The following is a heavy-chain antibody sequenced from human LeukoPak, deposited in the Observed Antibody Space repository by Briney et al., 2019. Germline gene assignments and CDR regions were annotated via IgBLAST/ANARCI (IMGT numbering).Heavy chain of an antibody. Sequence: GGSLRLSCAASGFTFSSYRMSWVRQAPGKGLEWVANIKQDGSEEYYVDSVKGRFTISRDNAKNSLYLQMNSLTAEDTAVYYCARLLSNYYYYYMDVWGKGTTVTVSS. J-gene: IGHJ6*03. CDR1: GFTFSSYR. CDR3: ARLLSNYYYYYMDV. CDR2: IKQDGSEE. D-gene: IGHD2/OR15-2a*01. V-gene: IGHV3-7*01.